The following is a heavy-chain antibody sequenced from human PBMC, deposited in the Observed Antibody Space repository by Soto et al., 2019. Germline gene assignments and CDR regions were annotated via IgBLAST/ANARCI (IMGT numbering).Heavy chain of an antibody. V-gene: IGHV3-7*01. CDR3: ARSTATKSYYYYGMDV. CDR2: IKQDGSEK. CDR1: GLSFSSYW. J-gene: IGHJ6*02. D-gene: IGHD6-25*01. Sequence: WGSLRLSCAACGLSFSSYWMSWARQAPGKGLEWVANIKQDGSEKYYVDSVKGRFTISRDNAKNSLYLQMNSLRAEDTAVYYCARSTATKSYYYYGMDVWGQGTTVTVSS.